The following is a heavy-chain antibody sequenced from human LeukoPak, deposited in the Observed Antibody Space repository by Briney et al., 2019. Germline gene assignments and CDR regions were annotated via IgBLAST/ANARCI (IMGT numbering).Heavy chain of an antibody. CDR3: ARVMRDGYNHYYYYGMDV. CDR1: GGTFSSYA. CDR2: IIPIFGTA. Sequence: SVKVSCKASGGTFSSYAISWVRQAPGQGLEWMGGIIPIFGTANYAQKFQGRVTITTDESTSTAYMELSSLRSEDTAVYYCARVMRDGYNHYYYYGMDVWGQGTTVTVSS. D-gene: IGHD5-24*01. J-gene: IGHJ6*02. V-gene: IGHV1-69*05.